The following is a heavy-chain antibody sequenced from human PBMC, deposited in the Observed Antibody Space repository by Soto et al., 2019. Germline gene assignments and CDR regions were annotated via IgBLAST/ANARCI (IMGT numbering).Heavy chain of an antibody. CDR3: ARSVFP. V-gene: IGHV4-31*11. J-gene: IGHJ5*02. CDR2: IYYIGST. CDR1: GGSISSGGYY. Sequence: SETLSLTCAVSGGSISSGGYYWNWIRQHPGKGLEWIGYIYYIGSTYYNPSLKIRVTISLDTSKNQFSLKLSSVTAADTAVYYCARSVFPWGQGTLVTAPQ.